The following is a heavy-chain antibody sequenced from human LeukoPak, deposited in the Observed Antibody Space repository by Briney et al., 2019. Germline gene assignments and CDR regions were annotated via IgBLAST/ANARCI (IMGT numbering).Heavy chain of an antibody. Sequence: MGIIYPGDSDTRYSPSFQGQVTISADKSISTAYLQWSSLKASDTAMYYCARRNSSSDPFDPWGQGTLVTVSS. CDR2: IYPGDSDT. D-gene: IGHD6-13*01. J-gene: IGHJ5*02. V-gene: IGHV5-51*01. CDR3: ARRNSSSDPFDP.